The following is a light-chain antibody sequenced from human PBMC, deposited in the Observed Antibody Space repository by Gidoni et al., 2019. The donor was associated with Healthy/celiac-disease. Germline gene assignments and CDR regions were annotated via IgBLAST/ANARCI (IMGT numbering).Light chain of an antibody. V-gene: IGKV1-9*01. CDR1: QGISSY. Sequence: IQLTPSPSPLSASVGDRVTITCRASQGISSYLAWYQQKPGKAPKLLIYAASTLQSGVPSRFSGSGSGTDCTRTISSLQPEDFATYYCQQLNSYPPDTFGQGTRLEIK. J-gene: IGKJ5*01. CDR2: AAS. CDR3: QQLNSYPPDT.